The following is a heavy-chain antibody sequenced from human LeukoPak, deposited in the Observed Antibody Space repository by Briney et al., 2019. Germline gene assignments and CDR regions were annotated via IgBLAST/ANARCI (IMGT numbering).Heavy chain of an antibody. CDR3: ARGGSWGMDV. D-gene: IGHD2-15*01. J-gene: IGHJ6*02. CDR2: INHSGST. Sequence: SETLSLTCAVYGGSFSGYYWSWIRQPPGKGLEWIGKINHSGSTNYNPSLKSRVTISVDTSKNQFSLNPSSVTAADTAVYFYARGGSWGMDVWGQGTTVTVSS. V-gene: IGHV4-34*01. CDR1: GGSFSGYY.